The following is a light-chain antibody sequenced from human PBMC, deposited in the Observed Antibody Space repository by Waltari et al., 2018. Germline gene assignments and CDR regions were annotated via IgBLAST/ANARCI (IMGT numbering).Light chain of an antibody. CDR2: LGF. V-gene: IGKV2-28*01. J-gene: IGKJ1*01. CDR3: MQALQTPT. Sequence: DIVMTQSPLPLPVTPGEPASCSCRSRQSLVHSNGYNYLDWYLQKPGQSPQLLIYLGFYRASGVPDRFSGSGSGTDFTLKISRVEAEDVGVYYCMQALQTPTFGQGTKVEIK. CDR1: QSLVHSNGYNY.